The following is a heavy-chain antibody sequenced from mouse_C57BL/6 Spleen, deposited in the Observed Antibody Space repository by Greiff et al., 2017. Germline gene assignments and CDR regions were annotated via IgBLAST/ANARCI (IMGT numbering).Heavy chain of an antibody. V-gene: IGHV5-9-1*02. CDR3: TRVDYGNPFAD. J-gene: IGHJ3*01. CDR1: GFTFSSYA. D-gene: IGHD2-1*01. CDR2: ISSGGDYI. Sequence: VQLKESGEGLVKPGGSLKLSCAASGFTFSSYAMSWVRQTPEKRLEWVAYISSGGDYIYYADTVKGRFTISRDNARNTLYLQMSSLKSEDTAMYYCTRVDYGNPFADWGQGTLVTVAA.